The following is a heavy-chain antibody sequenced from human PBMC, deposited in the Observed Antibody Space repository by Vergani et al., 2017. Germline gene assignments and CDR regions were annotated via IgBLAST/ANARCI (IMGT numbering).Heavy chain of an antibody. D-gene: IGHD1-26*01. J-gene: IGHJ6*02. CDR3: ARDRGIVGATTGGMDV. V-gene: IGHV4-59*01. CDR2: IYYSGST. CDR1: GGSISSYY. Sequence: QVQLQESGPGLVKPSETLSLTCTVSGGSISSYYWSWIPQPPGKGLEWIGYIYYSGSTNYNPSLKSRVTISVDTSKNQFSLKLSSVTAADTAVYYCARDRGIVGATTGGMDVWGQGTTVTVSS.